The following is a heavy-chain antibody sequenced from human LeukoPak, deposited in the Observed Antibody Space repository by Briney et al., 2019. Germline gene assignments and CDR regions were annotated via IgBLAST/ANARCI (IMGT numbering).Heavy chain of an antibody. Sequence: PGGSLRLSCAASGFTFSSYAMSWVRQAPGKGLEWVSAISGSGGSTYYADSVKGRFTISRDNSKNTLYLQMNSLRAEDTAVYHCAKDRMITFGGVIVIPYFDYWGQGTLVTVSS. CDR3: AKDRMITFGGVIVIPYFDY. V-gene: IGHV3-23*01. CDR1: GFTFSSYA. J-gene: IGHJ4*02. CDR2: ISGSGGST. D-gene: IGHD3-16*02.